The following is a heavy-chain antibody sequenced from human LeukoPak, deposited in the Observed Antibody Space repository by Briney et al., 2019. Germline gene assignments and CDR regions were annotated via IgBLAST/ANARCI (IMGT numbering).Heavy chain of an antibody. CDR1: GYTFTSYD. D-gene: IGHD6-25*01. CDR3: ARDGGIAADAFDI. V-gene: IGHV1-69*13. Sequence: SVKVSCKASGYTFTSYDINWVRQAPGQGLEWMGGIIPIFGTANYAQKFQGRVTITADESTSTAYMELSSLRSEDTAVYYCARDGGIAADAFDIWGQGTMVTVSS. J-gene: IGHJ3*02. CDR2: IIPIFGTA.